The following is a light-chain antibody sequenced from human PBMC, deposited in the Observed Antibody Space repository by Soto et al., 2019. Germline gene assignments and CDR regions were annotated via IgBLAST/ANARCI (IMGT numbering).Light chain of an antibody. CDR3: CSYAGRNTWV. CDR1: RNDIGAYEF. V-gene: IGLV2-8*01. CDR2: EVV. J-gene: IGLJ2*01. Sequence: QSVLTQPPSASGSPGQSVTISCTGTRNDIGAYEFVSWYQHHPGKAPKLIIYEVVQRPSGVPDRFSGSKSGNTASLTVSELQAADEADYYCCSYAGRNTWVFGGGTKVTVL.